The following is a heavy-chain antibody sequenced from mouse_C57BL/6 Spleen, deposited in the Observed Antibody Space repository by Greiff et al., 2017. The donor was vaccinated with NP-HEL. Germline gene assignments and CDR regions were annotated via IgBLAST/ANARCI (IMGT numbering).Heavy chain of an antibody. D-gene: IGHD1-1*01. V-gene: IGHV1-76*01. Sequence: QVQLQQSGAELVRPGASVKLSCKASGYTFTDYYINWVKQRPGQGLEWIARIYPGSGNTYYNEKFKGKATLTAEKSSSTAYMQLSSLTSEDSAVYCCARYPYYVMSLYYAMDYWGQGTSVTVSS. CDR2: IYPGSGNT. CDR3: ARYPYYVMSLYYAMDY. J-gene: IGHJ4*01. CDR1: GYTFTDYY.